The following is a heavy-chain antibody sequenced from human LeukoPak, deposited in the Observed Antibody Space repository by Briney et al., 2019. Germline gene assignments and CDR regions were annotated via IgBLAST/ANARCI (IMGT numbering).Heavy chain of an antibody. CDR2: IKQDESEK. J-gene: IGHJ3*02. Sequence: GGSLRLSCAASGFTFSSYWMYWVRQAPGKGLEWVASIKQDESEKYYGDSVKGLFAVSRDNAKNSLFLQMNSLRAEDTAVYYCASVWGYYAFDIWGQGTMVTVSS. D-gene: IGHD3-16*01. V-gene: IGHV3-7*01. CDR3: ASVWGYYAFDI. CDR1: GFTFSSYW.